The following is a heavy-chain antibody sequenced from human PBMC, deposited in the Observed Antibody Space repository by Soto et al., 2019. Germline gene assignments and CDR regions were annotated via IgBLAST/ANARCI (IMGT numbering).Heavy chain of an antibody. J-gene: IGHJ4*02. Sequence: GGSLRLSCAASGFTFRNSWMHWVRQAPGKGLEWVSVISKNGDEEYYADSVTGRFTISRDSSNNLLYLRMSSLRVEDTAVYYCASYVRGPAFYLDSWGQGTLVTVSS. CDR2: ISKNGDEE. CDR3: ASYVRGPAFYLDS. D-gene: IGHD3-10*02. V-gene: IGHV3-23*01. CDR1: GFTFRNSW.